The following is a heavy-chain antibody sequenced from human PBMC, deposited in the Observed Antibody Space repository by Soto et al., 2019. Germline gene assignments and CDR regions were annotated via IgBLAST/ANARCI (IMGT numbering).Heavy chain of an antibody. CDR3: ARAGSGSYYGGSWFDP. V-gene: IGHV3-48*02. J-gene: IGHJ5*02. CDR1: GFTFSSYS. CDR2: ISSSSSTI. Sequence: GGSLRLSCAASGFTFSSYSMNWVRQAPGKGLEWVSYISSSSSTIYYADSVKGRFTISRDNAKNSMYLQMNSLRDEDTAVYYCARAGSGSYYGGSWFDPWGQGTLVTVSS. D-gene: IGHD3-10*01.